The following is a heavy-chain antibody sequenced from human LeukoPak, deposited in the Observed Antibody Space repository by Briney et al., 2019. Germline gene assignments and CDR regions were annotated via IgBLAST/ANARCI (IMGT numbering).Heavy chain of an antibody. Sequence: GGSLRLSCAASGFTVSGNYMSWVRQAPGKGLEWVSVIYNGDTTYYADSVKGRFTISRDNSKNTLYLQMNSLRAEDTAVYYCALLDRSGWYCIDNWGQGTLVTVSS. D-gene: IGHD6-19*01. CDR3: ALLDRSGWYCIDN. V-gene: IGHV3-53*01. CDR1: GFTVSGNY. CDR2: IYNGDTT. J-gene: IGHJ4*02.